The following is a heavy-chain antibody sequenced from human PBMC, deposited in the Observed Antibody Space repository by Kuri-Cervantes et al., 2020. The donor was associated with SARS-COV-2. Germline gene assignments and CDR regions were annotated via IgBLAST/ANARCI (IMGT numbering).Heavy chain of an antibody. Sequence: SETLSLTCTVSGGSISSSSYYWGWIRQPPGKGLEWIGSIYYSGNTYYNPSLKSRVTISVDTSKNQFSLKLSSVTAADTAVYYCARDRGSPADYDVAFDIWGQGTMVTVSS. CDR1: GGSISSSSYY. D-gene: IGHD4-17*01. J-gene: IGHJ3*02. CDR3: ARDRGSPADYDVAFDI. CDR2: IYYSGNT. V-gene: IGHV4-39*02.